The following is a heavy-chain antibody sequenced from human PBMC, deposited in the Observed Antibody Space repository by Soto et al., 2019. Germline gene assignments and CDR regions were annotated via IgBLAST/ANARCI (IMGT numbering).Heavy chain of an antibody. CDR1: GYSFTNYW. V-gene: IGHV5-51*01. CDR2: IYPGDSDT. Sequence: EVQLVQSGAEVKKPGESLKISCKGSGYSFTNYWIGWVRQTPGKGLEWMGVIYPGDSDTRYSPSFQGQVTISADKSFNIAYLQWSSLKASDTAIYYCARRGDCSGGSCGWFDPWGQGTLVTVFS. J-gene: IGHJ5*02. D-gene: IGHD2-15*01. CDR3: ARRGDCSGGSCGWFDP.